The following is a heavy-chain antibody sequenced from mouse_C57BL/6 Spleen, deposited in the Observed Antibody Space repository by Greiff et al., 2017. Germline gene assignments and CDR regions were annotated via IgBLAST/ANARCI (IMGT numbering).Heavy chain of an antibody. CDR2: IYPSDSET. V-gene: IGHV1-61*01. CDR1: GYTFTSYW. J-gene: IGHJ2*01. CDR3: ARAPYYYY. Sequence: QVQLQQPGAELVRPGSSVKLSCKASGYTFTSYWMDWVKQRPGQGLEWIGNIYPSDSETNYNQKFKDKATLTVDKSSSTAYMQLSSLTSEDSAVYYCARAPYYYYWGQGTTLTVSS. D-gene: IGHD1-1*01.